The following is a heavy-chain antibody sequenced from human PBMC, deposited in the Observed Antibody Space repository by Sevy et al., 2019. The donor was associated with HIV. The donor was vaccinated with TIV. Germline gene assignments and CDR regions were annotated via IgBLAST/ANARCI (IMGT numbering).Heavy chain of an antibody. V-gene: IGHV1-2*02. CDR3: ARGFRYRSYWSAVDF. J-gene: IGHJ4*02. Sequence: ASVKVSCKASKYSFSDHYIHWVRQAPGQGLEWMGWINPDNGGTNYAQKSQGRVTMTRDTSISTTYMEMSSLGSDDTAVYYCARGFRYRSYWSAVDFWGQGTLVTVSS. CDR1: KYSFSDHY. CDR2: INPDNGGT. D-gene: IGHD3-10*01.